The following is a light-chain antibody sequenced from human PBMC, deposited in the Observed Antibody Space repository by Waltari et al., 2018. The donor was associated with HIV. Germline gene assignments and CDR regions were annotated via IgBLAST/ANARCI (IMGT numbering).Light chain of an antibody. Sequence: QSALAQPASVSGSLGQSVAISCSGSTSDIAGLFHYFTWYQQHAGKPPKLLIYDVNKRPSGVSDRFSGFRSGNMASLTISGLQTDDESIYFCSSYSTTNTYVVFGGGTKVTVL. J-gene: IGLJ2*01. CDR3: SSYSTTNTYVV. CDR2: DVN. V-gene: IGLV2-14*03. CDR1: TSDIAGLFHY.